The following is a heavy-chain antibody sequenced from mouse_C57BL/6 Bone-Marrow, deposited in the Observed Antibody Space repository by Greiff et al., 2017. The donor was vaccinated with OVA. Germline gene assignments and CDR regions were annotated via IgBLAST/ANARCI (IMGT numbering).Heavy chain of an antibody. CDR3: ARGEDPDY. J-gene: IGHJ2*01. V-gene: IGHV1-82*01. CDR2: IYPGDGDT. Sequence: VQLQQSGPELVKPGASVKISCKASGYAFSSSWMNWVKQRPGKGLEWIGRIYPGDGDTNYNGKFKGKATLTADKSSSTAYMQLSSLTSEDSAVYFCARGEDPDYWGQGTTLTVSS. CDR1: GYAFSSSW.